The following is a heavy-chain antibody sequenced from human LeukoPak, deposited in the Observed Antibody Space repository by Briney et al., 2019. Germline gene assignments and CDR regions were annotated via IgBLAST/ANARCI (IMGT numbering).Heavy chain of an antibody. CDR2: VYYSGST. V-gene: IGHV4-59*01. D-gene: IGHD2-2*01. CDR1: GGYISTYY. Sequence: PSETLSLTCSVSGGYISTYYWSWIRQPPGRGLEWIGYVYYSGSTNYNPSLKSRVTMSVDTSKNQFSLQLRSVTPADTAVYYCTRDKGPSADRTAFDFWGQGTLVTVS. CDR3: TRDKGPSADRTAFDF. J-gene: IGHJ4*02.